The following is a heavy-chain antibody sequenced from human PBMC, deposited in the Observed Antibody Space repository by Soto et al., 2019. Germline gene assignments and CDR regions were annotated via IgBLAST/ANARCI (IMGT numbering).Heavy chain of an antibody. D-gene: IGHD2-8*01. J-gene: IGHJ5*02. CDR3: ARLMGTSFDL. CDR1: GFIFSDHY. Sequence: GGSLRLSCAASGFIFSDHYMDWVRQAPGKGLEWVGRARNKVSGYSTAHAASVKGRFSISRDDSKNSLFLQMNSLKTEDTAVYFCARLMGTSFDLWGQGTLVTVSS. V-gene: IGHV3-72*01. CDR2: ARNKVSGYST.